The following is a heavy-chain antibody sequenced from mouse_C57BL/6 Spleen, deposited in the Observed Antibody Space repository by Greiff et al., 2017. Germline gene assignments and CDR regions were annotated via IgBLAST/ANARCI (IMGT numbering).Heavy chain of an antibody. CDR2: IDPEDGET. V-gene: IGHV14-2*01. Sequence: EVHLVESGAELVKPGASVKLSCTASGFNIKDYYMHWVKQRPEQGLEWIGRIDPEDGETKYAPKFQGKATITADTSSNTAYMQLSSLTSEDSAVXYCARRGYYGYDNYAMDYWGQGTSVTVSS. CDR3: ARRGYYGYDNYAMDY. J-gene: IGHJ4*01. D-gene: IGHD2-2*01. CDR1: GFNIKDYY.